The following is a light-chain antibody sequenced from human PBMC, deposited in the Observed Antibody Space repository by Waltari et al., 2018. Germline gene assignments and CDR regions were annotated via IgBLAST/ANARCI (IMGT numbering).Light chain of an antibody. V-gene: IGKV1-5*03. J-gene: IGKJ2*01. Sequence: DIQMTQSHSTLSASAGDRVTITCRASQSISSWLAWYQQKPWKAPKLLIYKASSLESGVPSRFSGSGSGTEFTLTISSLQPDDFATYYCQQYNTQYTFGQGTKLEIK. CDR1: QSISSW. CDR2: KAS. CDR3: QQYNTQYT.